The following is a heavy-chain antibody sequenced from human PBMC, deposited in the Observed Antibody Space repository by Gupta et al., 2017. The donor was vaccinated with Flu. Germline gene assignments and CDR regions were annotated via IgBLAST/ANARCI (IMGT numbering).Heavy chain of an antibody. Sequence: QVQLVQSGAEVKKPGASVKVSCKASGYTFTGYYMHWVRQAPGQGLEWMGWINPNSGGTNYAQKFQGRVTMTRDTSISTAYMELSRLRSDDTAVYYCARDSVIAVVGQDGFDPWGQGTLVTVSS. CDR3: ARDSVIAVVGQDGFDP. J-gene: IGHJ5*02. CDR2: INPNSGGT. V-gene: IGHV1-2*02. CDR1: GYTFTGYY. D-gene: IGHD6-19*01.